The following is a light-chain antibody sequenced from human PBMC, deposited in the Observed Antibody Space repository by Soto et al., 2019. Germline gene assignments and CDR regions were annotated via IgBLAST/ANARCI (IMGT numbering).Light chain of an antibody. CDR1: QSIRSW. V-gene: IGKV1-5*01. J-gene: IGKJ5*01. CDR2: GAS. CDR3: QHYLNYPIT. Sequence: DLQMTQSPSTLSASVGDRVTITCRASQSIRSWLAWYQQKPGKAPKVLISGASNLHGGVPSRFSGSGSRTDFTLTITHLQSEDFATYYCQHYLNYPITFGQGTRLEIK.